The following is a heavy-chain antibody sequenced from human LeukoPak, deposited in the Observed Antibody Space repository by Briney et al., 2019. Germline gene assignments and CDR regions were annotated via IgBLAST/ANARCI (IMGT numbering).Heavy chain of an antibody. J-gene: IGHJ4*02. D-gene: IGHD6-19*01. V-gene: IGHV4-39*01. CDR3: ARQRQWLVLAPFDY. CDR2: IYYSGST. Sequence: SETLSLTCTVSGGSISSSSYYWGWIRQPPGKGLEWIGSIYYSGSTYYNPSLKSRVTISVDTSKNQFSLKLSSVTAADTAVYYCARQRQWLVLAPFDYWGQGTLVTVSS. CDR1: GGSISSSSYY.